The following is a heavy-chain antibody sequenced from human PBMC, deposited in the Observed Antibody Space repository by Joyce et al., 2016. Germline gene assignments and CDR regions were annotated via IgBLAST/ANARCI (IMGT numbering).Heavy chain of an antibody. Sequence: QVQLVQSGAEVKQPGSSVKVSCRASGGTFSTYAISWVRQAPGQGLELIGGIIPILGTTNYAQKFQGRVTMTADESTSTANMDLSSLRSEDTAVYYCARDLHSSYYYDSGPKYYYYGMDVWGHGTTVTVYS. CDR1: GGTFSTYA. CDR3: ARDLHSSYYYDSGPKYYYYGMDV. J-gene: IGHJ6*02. V-gene: IGHV1-69*01. CDR2: IIPILGTT. D-gene: IGHD3-10*01.